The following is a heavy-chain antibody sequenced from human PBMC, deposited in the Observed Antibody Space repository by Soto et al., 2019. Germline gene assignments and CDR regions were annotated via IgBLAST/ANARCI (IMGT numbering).Heavy chain of an antibody. CDR3: ARSSTDSSGYYLRVDD. D-gene: IGHD3-22*01. J-gene: IGHJ4*02. CDR1: GGTFSSYT. V-gene: IGHV1-69*02. Sequence: SVKVSCKASGGTFSSYTISWVRQAPGQGLEWMGRIIPILGIANYAQKFQGRVTITADKSTSTAYMELSSLRSEDTAVYYCARSSTDSSGYYLRVDDWGQGTLVTVSS. CDR2: IIPILGIA.